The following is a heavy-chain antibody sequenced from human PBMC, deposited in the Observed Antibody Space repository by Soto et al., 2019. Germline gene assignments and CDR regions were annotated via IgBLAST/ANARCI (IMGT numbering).Heavy chain of an antibody. D-gene: IGHD6-25*01. V-gene: IGHV4-59*01. CDR1: GGSISSYY. Sequence: SETLSLTCTVSGGSISSYYWSWIRQPPGKGLEWIGYIYYSGSTNYNPSLKSRVTISVDTSKNQFSLKLSSVTAADTAVYYCAREVLTRADYYYYMDVSGKGTTVTVPS. CDR3: AREVLTRADYYYYMDV. J-gene: IGHJ6*03. CDR2: IYYSGST.